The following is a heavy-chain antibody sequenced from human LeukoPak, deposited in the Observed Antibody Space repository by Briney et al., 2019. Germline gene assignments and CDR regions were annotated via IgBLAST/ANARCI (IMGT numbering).Heavy chain of an antibody. CDR1: GFTFDDYA. CDR3: AKGGSGSFYYFDY. V-gene: IGHV3-9*01. J-gene: IGHJ4*02. Sequence: GGSLRLSCAASGFTFDDYAMHWVRQAPGKGLEWVSGISWNSGSIGYADSVKGRFTISRDNAKNSLYLQMNSLRAEDTALYYCAKGGSGSFYYFDYWGPGTLVTVSS. D-gene: IGHD1-26*01. CDR2: ISWNSGSI.